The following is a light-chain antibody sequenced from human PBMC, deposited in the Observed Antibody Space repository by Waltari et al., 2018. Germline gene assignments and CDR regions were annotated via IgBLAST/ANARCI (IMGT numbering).Light chain of an antibody. CDR1: QSVGSY. CDR2: DAS. V-gene: IGKV3-20*01. Sequence: EIVLTQSPGTLSLSPGERATLSCRASQSVGSYLAWSQQKPGQAPRLLIYDASTRATSISDRFSGSGSGTDFSLTISRLESEDFAVYYCQKYVNLPATFGQGTKVEIK. J-gene: IGKJ1*01. CDR3: QKYVNLPAT.